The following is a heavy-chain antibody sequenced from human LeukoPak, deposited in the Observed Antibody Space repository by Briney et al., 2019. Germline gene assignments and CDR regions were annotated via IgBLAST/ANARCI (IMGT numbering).Heavy chain of an antibody. V-gene: IGHV4-34*01. CDR2: INHSGST. CDR3: GRGRRLYGSGSYYPPHPFDI. D-gene: IGHD3-10*01. J-gene: IGHJ3*02. Sequence: SETLSLTCAVYGGSFNGYYWSWIRQPPGKGLEWIGEINHSGSTNYNPSLKSRVTISLDTSKNQFSLKLTSVTAADTAVYYCGRGRRLYGSGSYYPPHPFDIWGQGTMVTVSS. CDR1: GGSFNGYY.